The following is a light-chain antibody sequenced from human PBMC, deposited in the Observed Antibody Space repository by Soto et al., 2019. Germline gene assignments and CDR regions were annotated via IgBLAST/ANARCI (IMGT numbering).Light chain of an antibody. CDR1: HSVGSY. V-gene: IGKV3-11*01. CDR2: DAS. CDR3: QQRSNLLT. Sequence: EIVLTQSPATLSLSPGERATLSCRASHSVGSYLAWYQQRPGQAPRLLLYDASKRATGTPARFSGSGSGTDFTLTISSLEPEDFAVYYCQQRSNLLTFGGGTKVEI. J-gene: IGKJ4*01.